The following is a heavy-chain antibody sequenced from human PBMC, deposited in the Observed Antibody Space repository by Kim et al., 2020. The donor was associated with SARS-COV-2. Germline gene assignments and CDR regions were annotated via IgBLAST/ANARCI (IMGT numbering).Heavy chain of an antibody. CDR1: GFTFSTSR. Sequence: GGSLRLSCAASGFTFSTSRMDWVRQAPGKGLVWVSRVSPDGTYILDAYSVKGRFTISRDNAKNTLYLKMNSLRAEDTGIYHCVKGGLFDFEDWGQGAMVTVS. D-gene: IGHD3-10*02. CDR3: VKGGLFDFED. V-gene: IGHV3-74*01. CDR2: VSPDGTYI. J-gene: IGHJ4*02.